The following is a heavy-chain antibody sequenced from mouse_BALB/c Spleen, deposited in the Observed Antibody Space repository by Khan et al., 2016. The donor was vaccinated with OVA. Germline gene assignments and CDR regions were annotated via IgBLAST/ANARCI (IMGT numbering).Heavy chain of an antibody. CDR2: INPDNDGI. Sequence: VQLQQSGPDLVKPGASVKMSCKASGYTFTNYVIHWVKQKPGQGLEWIGYINPDNDGIRFNEKFKGKATLTSDKSSSTAYLELSSLTSEDSAVYYCAREASNGDFSFAYWGQGTLVTVSA. V-gene: IGHV1S136*01. CDR1: GYTFTNYV. CDR3: AREASNGDFSFAY. D-gene: IGHD4-1*01. J-gene: IGHJ3*01.